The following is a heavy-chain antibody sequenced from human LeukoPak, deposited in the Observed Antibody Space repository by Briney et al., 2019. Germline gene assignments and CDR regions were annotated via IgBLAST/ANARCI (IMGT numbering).Heavy chain of an antibody. Sequence: GRSLRLSCAASGFTFTTYGMHWVRQAPGKGLEWVSAISGSGGSTYYADSVKGRFTISRDNSKNTLYLQMNSPRAEDTAVYYCAKDGGDIVVVSVGVVTDYYYGMDVWGQGTTVTVSS. CDR1: GFTFTTYG. V-gene: IGHV3-23*01. D-gene: IGHD2-15*01. CDR2: ISGSGGST. CDR3: AKDGGDIVVVSVGVVTDYYYGMDV. J-gene: IGHJ6*02.